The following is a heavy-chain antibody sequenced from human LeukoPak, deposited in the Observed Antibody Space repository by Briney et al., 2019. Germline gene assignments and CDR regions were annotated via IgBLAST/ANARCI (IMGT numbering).Heavy chain of an antibody. D-gene: IGHD5-18*01. V-gene: IGHV4-59*01. Sequence: SETLSLTCTVSGGSISRNYWNWIRQPPGKGLEWIGNIYYSETTNYNPSLKSRVSISVDTSKNLLSLKLSSVTAADTAVYYCAKASMATDMGLLGDWGQGALVTVSS. J-gene: IGHJ4*02. CDR3: AKASMATDMGLLGD. CDR2: IYYSETT. CDR1: GGSISRNY.